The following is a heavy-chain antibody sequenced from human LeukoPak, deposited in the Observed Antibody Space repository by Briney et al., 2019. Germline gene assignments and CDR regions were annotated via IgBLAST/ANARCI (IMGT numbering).Heavy chain of an antibody. CDR2: IYYSGST. D-gene: IGHD2-2*01. V-gene: IGHV4-31*03. Sequence: PSETLSLTCTVSGGSISSGGYYWSWIRQHPGKGLEWIGYIYYSGSTYYNPSLKSRVTISVDTSKNQFSLKLSSVTAADTAVYYCARELSSTTSNWFDPWGQGTLVTVSS. J-gene: IGHJ5*02. CDR1: GGSISSGGYY. CDR3: ARELSSTTSNWFDP.